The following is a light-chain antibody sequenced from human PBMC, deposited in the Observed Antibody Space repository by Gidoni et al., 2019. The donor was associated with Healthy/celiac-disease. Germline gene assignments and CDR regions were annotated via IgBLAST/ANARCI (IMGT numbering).Light chain of an antibody. CDR2: KAS. J-gene: IGKJ1*01. V-gene: IGKV1-5*03. CDR3: QQHNSYSGT. Sequence: DIQMTQSPSTLSASVGDRVTITCRASQSISSYLAWYQQKPGKAPKLLTYKASSLESGVPSRFSGSGSGTEFTLTISSLQPDDFATYYCQQHNSYSGTFGQGTKVEI. CDR1: QSISSY.